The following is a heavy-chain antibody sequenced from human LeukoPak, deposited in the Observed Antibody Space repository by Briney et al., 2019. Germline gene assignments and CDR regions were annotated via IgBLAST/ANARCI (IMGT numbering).Heavy chain of an antibody. Sequence: GGSLRLSCAASGFTFSSYAMNWVRQAPGKGLEWVSTISGSGGTTNYADAVQGRFSISRDNSKNTLYLQMSSLRAEDTAVYYCAKVLYSRSSVDYWGQGTLVTVSS. CDR1: GFTFSSYA. J-gene: IGHJ4*02. D-gene: IGHD6-6*01. V-gene: IGHV3-23*01. CDR2: ISGSGGTT. CDR3: AKVLYSRSSVDY.